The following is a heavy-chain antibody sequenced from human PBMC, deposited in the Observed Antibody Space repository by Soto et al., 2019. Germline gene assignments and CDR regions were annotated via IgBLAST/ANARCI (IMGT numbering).Heavy chain of an antibody. Sequence: QVQLVQSGAEVKKPGASVKVSCKASGYTFTSYDINWVRQATGQGLEWMGWMNPNSGNTGYAQKLQGRDTMTRNTTLSTAYMKLSSLRSEDTAVYYCARRGYSSSWYYYYSYGIDVWGQGTKVPVSS. D-gene: IGHD6-13*01. J-gene: IGHJ6*02. CDR3: ARRGYSSSWYYYYSYGIDV. V-gene: IGHV1-8*01. CDR2: MNPNSGNT. CDR1: GYTFTSYD.